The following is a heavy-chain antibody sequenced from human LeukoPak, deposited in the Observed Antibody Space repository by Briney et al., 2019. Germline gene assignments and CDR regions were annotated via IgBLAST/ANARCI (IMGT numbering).Heavy chain of an antibody. Sequence: GGSLRLSCAASGFTFSSYWMSWVRQAPGKGLEWVANIKQDGSEKYYVDSVKGRFTISRDNSKNTLYLQMNSLRAEDTAVYYCAESGYTDSSGYNFDYWGQGTLVTVSS. J-gene: IGHJ4*02. CDR1: GFTFSSYW. D-gene: IGHD3-22*01. V-gene: IGHV3-7*03. CDR3: AESGYTDSSGYNFDY. CDR2: IKQDGSEK.